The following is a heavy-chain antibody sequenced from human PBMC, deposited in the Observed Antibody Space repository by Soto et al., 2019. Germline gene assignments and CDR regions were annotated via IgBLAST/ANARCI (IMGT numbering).Heavy chain of an antibody. Sequence: QLPTLSLTCAISGDRVSSNSAAWHWIRQSPSRGLEWLGRTYNRFKRFNDYAVSVQSRITINPDTSKNQFALQLTSVTPEDTAVYYWARNWGLDYWGQGTPVTVSS. CDR1: GDRVSSNSAA. CDR2: TYNRFKRFN. D-gene: IGHD7-27*01. J-gene: IGHJ4*02. CDR3: ARNWGLDY. V-gene: IGHV6-1*01.